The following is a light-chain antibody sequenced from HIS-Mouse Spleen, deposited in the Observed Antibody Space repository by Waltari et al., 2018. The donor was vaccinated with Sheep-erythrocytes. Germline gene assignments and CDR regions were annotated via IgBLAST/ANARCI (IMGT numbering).Light chain of an antibody. V-gene: IGLV1-47*01. J-gene: IGLJ3*02. CDR3: AAWDDSLSGQV. CDR2: RNN. CDR1: SSNIGSNY. Sequence: QSVLTQPPSASGTPGQRVTISCSGSSSNIGSNYVYWYQQLPGTAPKLLIYRNNQRPSGVPDRLSGSQSGTSASLAISGLRSEDEADYYCAAWDDSLSGQVFGGGTKLTVL.